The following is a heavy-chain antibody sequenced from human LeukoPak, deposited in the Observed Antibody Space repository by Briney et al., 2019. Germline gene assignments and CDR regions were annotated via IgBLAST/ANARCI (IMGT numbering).Heavy chain of an antibody. CDR2: INQSGST. CDR1: GGSFSGYY. Sequence: PSETLSLTCAVYGGSFSGYYWSWIRQPPGKGLEWIGEINQSGSTNYNPSLKSRVTISVDTSKNQFPLKLSSVTAADTAVYYCARAQYCSSTSCYAKSPRPYYYYYYGMDVWGQGTTVTVSS. CDR3: ARAQYCSSTSCYAKSPRPYYYYYYGMDV. J-gene: IGHJ6*02. D-gene: IGHD2-2*01. V-gene: IGHV4-34*01.